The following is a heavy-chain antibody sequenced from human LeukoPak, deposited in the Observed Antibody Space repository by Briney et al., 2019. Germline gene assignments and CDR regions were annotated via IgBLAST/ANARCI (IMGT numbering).Heavy chain of an antibody. V-gene: IGHV4-34*01. CDR2: INHSGST. CDR1: GGSFSGYY. Sequence: SETLSLTCAVYGGSFSGYYWSWIRQPPGKGLEWIGEINHSGSTNYNPSLKSRVTISVDTSKNQFSLKLSSVTAEDTAVYYCARDGYYYYDSSGYYSRAYYYYYMDVWGKGTTVTVSS. CDR3: ARDGYYYYDSSGYYSRAYYYYYMDV. J-gene: IGHJ6*03. D-gene: IGHD3-22*01.